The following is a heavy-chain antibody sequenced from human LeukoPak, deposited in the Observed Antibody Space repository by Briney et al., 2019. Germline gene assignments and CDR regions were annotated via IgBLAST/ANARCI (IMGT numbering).Heavy chain of an antibody. V-gene: IGHV3-23*01. CDR1: GFTLSNHA. CDR3: AKDRVDGSGSQFDS. D-gene: IGHD3-10*01. J-gene: IGHJ4*02. Sequence: GGSLRLSCAASGFTLSNHAMIWVRQAPGKGLEWVSSISGSGAMTYYADSVKGRFTISRDNAMDTLYLQMNSLRADDTAVYYXAKDRVDGSGSQFDSWGQGSLVIVSS. CDR2: ISGSGAMT.